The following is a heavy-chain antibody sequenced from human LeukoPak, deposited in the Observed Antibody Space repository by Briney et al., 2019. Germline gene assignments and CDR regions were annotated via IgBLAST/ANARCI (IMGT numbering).Heavy chain of an antibody. V-gene: IGHV3-23*01. Sequence: PGGSLRLSCAGSGFTFSRYAMSWVRHVPGKGLEWVSAISGSGGETFSTDSVKGRFTIARDNSKNTLYLQMNNLRAEDTAVHYCAKDRFGSGGPNWFGPWGQGTLVTVSS. CDR3: AKDRFGSGGPNWFGP. D-gene: IGHD3-10*01. CDR1: GFTFSRYA. J-gene: IGHJ5*02. CDR2: ISGSGGET.